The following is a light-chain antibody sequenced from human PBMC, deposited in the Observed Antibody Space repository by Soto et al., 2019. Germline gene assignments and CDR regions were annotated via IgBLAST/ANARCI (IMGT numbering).Light chain of an antibody. CDR3: QQRSNWPPIFT. Sequence: EIVLTQSPATLSLSPGERATLSCRASQSVSSYLAWYQQKPGQAPRLLIYDASNRATGIPARFSGSGSGTDFTLTITSLEPEDFAVYYWQQRSNWPPIFTFGPGTKVDFK. V-gene: IGKV3-11*01. CDR2: DAS. J-gene: IGKJ3*01. CDR1: QSVSSY.